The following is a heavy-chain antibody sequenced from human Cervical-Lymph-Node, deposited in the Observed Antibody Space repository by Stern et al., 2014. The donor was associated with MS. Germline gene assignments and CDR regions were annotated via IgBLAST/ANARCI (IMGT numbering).Heavy chain of an antibody. D-gene: IGHD1-20*01. J-gene: IGHJ6*02. CDR2: ITPIFGTA. V-gene: IGHV1-69*01. Sequence: VQLVDSGVEVKKPGSAVKVSCKASGGTFSSYAISLVRQAPGQGLEWLGGITPIFGTANYAQKFQGRVTITADESTSTAYMEVSSLRSEDTAVYYCAREYNWNDRYYGMDVWGQGTTVTVSS. CDR1: GGTFSSYA. CDR3: AREYNWNDRYYGMDV.